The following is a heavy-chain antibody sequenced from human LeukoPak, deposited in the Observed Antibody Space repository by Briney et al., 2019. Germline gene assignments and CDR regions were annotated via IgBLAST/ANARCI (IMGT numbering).Heavy chain of an antibody. J-gene: IGHJ4*02. D-gene: IGHD3-16*01. V-gene: IGHV1-69*13. CDR1: GVTFSSYA. CDR2: IIPIFGTA. CDR3: AREAVGGSNYDY. Sequence: GASVKVSCKASGVTFSSYAISWVRQAPGQGLEWMGGIIPIFGTANYAQKFQGRVTITADESTSTAYMELSSLRSEDTAVYYCAREAVGGSNYDYWGQGTLVTVSS.